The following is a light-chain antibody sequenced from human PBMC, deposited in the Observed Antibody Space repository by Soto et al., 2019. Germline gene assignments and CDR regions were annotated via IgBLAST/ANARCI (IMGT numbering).Light chain of an antibody. J-gene: IGKJ5*01. CDR3: QQYNTYST. CDR2: AAS. V-gene: IGKV1-39*01. CDR1: QSISSY. Sequence: DIQMTQSPSSLSASVGDRVTITCRASQSISSYLSWYQQKPGKAPKLLIYAASSLQSGVPSRFSGSESGTDFTLAISSLQPDDFATYYCQQYNTYSTFGQGTRLEIK.